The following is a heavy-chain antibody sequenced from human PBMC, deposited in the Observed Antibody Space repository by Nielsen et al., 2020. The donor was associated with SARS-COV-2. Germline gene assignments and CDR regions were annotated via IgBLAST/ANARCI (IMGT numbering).Heavy chain of an antibody. CDR1: GFTFSSYW. CDR2: INSDGSST. J-gene: IGHJ4*02. Sequence: GESLKISCAASGFTFSSYWMHWVRQAPGRGLVWVSRINSDGSSTSYADSVKGRFTISRDNAKNTLYLQMNSLRAEDMAVYYCAREAGDFDYWGQGTLVTVSS. CDR3: AREAGDFDY. D-gene: IGHD3-10*01. V-gene: IGHV3-74*01.